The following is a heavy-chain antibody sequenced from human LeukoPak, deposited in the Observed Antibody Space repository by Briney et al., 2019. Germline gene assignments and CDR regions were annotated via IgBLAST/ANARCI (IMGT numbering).Heavy chain of an antibody. Sequence: PGVSLRLSCAASGFTFTDSAMTWVRQAPGKGLEWVSAISTSGGDTIYTDSVKDRFTISRDNSKNTLYLQMNSLRADDTAIYYCAKGGNYAPLDYWGQGTLVTVSS. V-gene: IGHV3-23*01. CDR2: ISTSGGDT. CDR3: AKGGNYAPLDY. CDR1: GFTFTDSA. J-gene: IGHJ4*02. D-gene: IGHD1-7*01.